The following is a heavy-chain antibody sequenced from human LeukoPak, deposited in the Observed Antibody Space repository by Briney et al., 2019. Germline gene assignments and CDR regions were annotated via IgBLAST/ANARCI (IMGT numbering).Heavy chain of an antibody. V-gene: IGHV1-3*01. Sequence: ASVKVSCKASGYTFTSYAMHWVRQAPGQRLEWMGWINAGNGNTKYSQKFQGRVTITRDTSASTAYMELSSLRSEDTAVYYCASVGSSTAIRLLDAFDIWGQGTMVTVSS. J-gene: IGHJ3*02. D-gene: IGHD2-21*02. CDR3: ASVGSSTAIRLLDAFDI. CDR2: INAGNGNT. CDR1: GYTFTSYA.